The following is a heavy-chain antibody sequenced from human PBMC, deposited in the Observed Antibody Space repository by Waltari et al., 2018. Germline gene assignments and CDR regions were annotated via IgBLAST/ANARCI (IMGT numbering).Heavy chain of an antibody. D-gene: IGHD5-12*01. V-gene: IGHV3-21*01. CDR1: GFTFSTYS. J-gene: IGHJ4*02. CDR2: ISGSTGYI. Sequence: EVQLVESGGGPVKPGGSLRLSCAASGFTFSTYSMNWVRQAPGKGLEWVSSISGSTGYIYYADSVKGRFTISRDNAKSSLYLEMNSLRGEDTAIYYCARAEQPMATIIGVDYWGQGTLVTVSS. CDR3: ARAEQPMATIIGVDY.